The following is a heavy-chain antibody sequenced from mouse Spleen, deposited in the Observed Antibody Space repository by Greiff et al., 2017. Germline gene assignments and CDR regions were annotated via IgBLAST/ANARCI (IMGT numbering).Heavy chain of an antibody. CDR1: GFTFSSYA. Sequence: EVQLVESGGGLVKPGGSLKLSCAASGFTFSSYAMSWVRQTPEKRLEWVATISSGGSYTYYPDSVKGRFTISRDNAKNTLYLQMSSLRSEDTAMYYCARHPYDYADYFDYWGQGTTLTVSS. D-gene: IGHD2-4*01. V-gene: IGHV5-9-3*01. J-gene: IGHJ2*01. CDR2: ISSGGSYT. CDR3: ARHPYDYADYFDY.